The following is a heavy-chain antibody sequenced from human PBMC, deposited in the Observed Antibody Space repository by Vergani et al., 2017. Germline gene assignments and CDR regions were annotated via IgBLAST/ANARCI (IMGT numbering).Heavy chain of an antibody. V-gene: IGHV4-31*03. J-gene: IGHJ3*02. CDR1: GGSISSGGYY. CDR2: IYYSGST. D-gene: IGHD1-26*01. Sequence: QVQLQESGPGLVKPSQTLSLTCTVSGGSISSGGYYWSWIRQHPGKGLEWIGYIYYSGSTYYNPSLKSRVTISVDTSKNQFSLKLSSVTAADTAVYYCARGRNTIVGATHAFDIWGQGTMVTVSS. CDR3: ARGRNTIVGATHAFDI.